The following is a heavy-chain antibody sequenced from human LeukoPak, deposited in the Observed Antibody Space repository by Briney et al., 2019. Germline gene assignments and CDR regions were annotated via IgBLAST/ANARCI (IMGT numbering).Heavy chain of an antibody. CDR2: IYSGGST. D-gene: IGHD3-10*01. CDR1: GFTVSSNY. V-gene: IGHV3-53*01. CDR3: AREVLWSYGMDV. J-gene: IGHJ6*02. Sequence: PGGSLRLSCAASGFTVSSNYMNWVRQAPGKGLEWVSVIYSGGSTYYADSVKGRFTISRDNFKNMLYLQMNSLRAEDTAVYYCAREVLWSYGMDVWGQGTTVTVSS.